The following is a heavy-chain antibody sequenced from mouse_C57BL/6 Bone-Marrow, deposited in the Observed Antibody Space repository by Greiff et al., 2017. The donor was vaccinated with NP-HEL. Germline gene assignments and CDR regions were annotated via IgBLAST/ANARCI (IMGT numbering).Heavy chain of an antibody. CDR3: ARGDYSNANYYAMDY. CDR2: IWSGGST. D-gene: IGHD2-5*01. Sequence: VQLQESGPGLVQPSQSLSITCTVSGFSLTSYGVHWVRQSPGKGLEWLGVIWSGGSTDYNAAFISRLSISKDNSKSQVFFKMNRLQADDTAIYYCARGDYSNANYYAMDYWGQGTSVTVSS. J-gene: IGHJ4*01. CDR1: GFSLTSYG. V-gene: IGHV2-2*01.